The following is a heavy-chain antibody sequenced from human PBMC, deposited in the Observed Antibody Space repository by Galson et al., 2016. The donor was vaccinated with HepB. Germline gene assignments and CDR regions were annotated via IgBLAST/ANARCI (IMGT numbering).Heavy chain of an antibody. V-gene: IGHV3-23*01. CDR3: GKHGGFDY. CDR2: ITGSGDTT. J-gene: IGHJ4*02. D-gene: IGHD3-16*01. Sequence: SLRLSCAASGFSFSISGMSWVRQTPGRGLEWVSGITGSGDTTHYADSVKGRFIISRDNSKNTLYLFMNNLRAGDTAVYYCGKHGGFDYWSQGALVTVSS. CDR1: GFSFSISG.